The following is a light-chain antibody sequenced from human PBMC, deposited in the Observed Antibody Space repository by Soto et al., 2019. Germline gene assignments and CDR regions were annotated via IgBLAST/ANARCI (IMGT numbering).Light chain of an antibody. CDR3: QQYGDWPLT. CDR2: ATS. V-gene: IGKV3-15*01. Sequence: EIVVTQSPATLSVSPGERATLSCRASQSVGNNFAWCQQKPGQAPRLLIFATSTRATGVPARFSGSESGTEFTLTISSLQSEDFAVYYCQQYGDWPLTFGGGAKVEIE. J-gene: IGKJ4*01. CDR1: QSVGNN.